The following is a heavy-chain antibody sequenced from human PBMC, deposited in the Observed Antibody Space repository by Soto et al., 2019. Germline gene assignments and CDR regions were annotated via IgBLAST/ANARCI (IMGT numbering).Heavy chain of an antibody. Sequence: SETLSLTCTVSGGSIAGYYWSWIRQPPGQGLEWIGYIYYSGSTNYNPTLRSRATISLDRSKTQFSLKLSSVTAADTAVYYCTRTKTGYAFDYWGQGTLVTVSS. CDR3: TRTKTGYAFDY. CDR2: IYYSGST. D-gene: IGHD5-12*01. CDR1: GGSIAGYY. J-gene: IGHJ4*02. V-gene: IGHV4-59*01.